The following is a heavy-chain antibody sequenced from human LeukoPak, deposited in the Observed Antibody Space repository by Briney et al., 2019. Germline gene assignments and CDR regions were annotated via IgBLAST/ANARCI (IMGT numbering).Heavy chain of an antibody. J-gene: IGHJ4*02. V-gene: IGHV3-48*04. CDR3: ARMNYVSSGWGAPFDY. CDR1: GFTFSSFS. Sequence: PGGSLRLSCAASGFTFSSFSMNWVRQAPGKGLGWVSYIRSGGTNTDYTGSVKGRFTISRDNAKNSLYLQMNSLRAEDTAVYYCARMNYVSSGWGAPFDYWDQGTLVTVSS. D-gene: IGHD1-7*01. CDR2: IRSGGTNT.